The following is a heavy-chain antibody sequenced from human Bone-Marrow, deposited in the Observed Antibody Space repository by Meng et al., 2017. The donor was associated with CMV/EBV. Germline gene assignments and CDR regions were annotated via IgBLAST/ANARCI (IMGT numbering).Heavy chain of an antibody. CDR1: GFTFSSYA. J-gene: IGHJ3*02. Sequence: GESLKISCAASGFTFSSYAMSWVRQAPGKGLEWVSRINSDGSSTRSADSVKGRFTISRDNAKNTLYLQMNSLRAEDTAVYYCARAFTGIRNAFDIWGQGTMVTVSS. D-gene: IGHD1-1*01. CDR3: ARAFTGIRNAFDI. V-gene: IGHV3-74*01. CDR2: INSDGSST.